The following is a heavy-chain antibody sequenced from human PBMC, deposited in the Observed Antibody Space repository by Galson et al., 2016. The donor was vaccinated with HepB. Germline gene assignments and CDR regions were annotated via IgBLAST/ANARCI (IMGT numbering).Heavy chain of an antibody. CDR1: GFFFSNYY. CDR3: ARQVITIHPYYFDY. V-gene: IGHV3-11*01. D-gene: IGHD3-9*01. CDR2: ISGSRTTM. J-gene: IGHJ4*02. Sequence: RLSCAASGFFFSNYYMGWIRHSPGQGLEWVSYISGSRTTMDYADSVKCRFTISRDNGKNSLFLHINSLRAEDTAVYYCARQVITIHPYYFDYWGQGTLVTVSS.